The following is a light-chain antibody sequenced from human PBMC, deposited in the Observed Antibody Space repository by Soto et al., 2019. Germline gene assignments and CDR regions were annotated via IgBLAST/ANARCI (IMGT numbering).Light chain of an antibody. V-gene: IGKV3-20*01. CDR3: QQYGSSPET. CDR2: GAS. CDR1: QSVSSSN. J-gene: IGKJ1*01. Sequence: EIVLTQSPGTLSLSPGERATLSCRASQSVSSSNLAWYQQKPGQAPRLLIYGASSRATGIPDRFSGSGSGTDFTLTISRLEPEDFALYYCQQYGSSPETFGQGTKVDIK.